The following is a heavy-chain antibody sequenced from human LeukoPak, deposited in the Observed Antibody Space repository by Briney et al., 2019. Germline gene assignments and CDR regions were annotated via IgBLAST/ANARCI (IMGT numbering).Heavy chain of an antibody. D-gene: IGHD3-10*01. Sequence: GGSLRLSCAASGFIFSSNWFSWVRQAPGKGLEWVGHIKSKTYGETTDYAEPVKGRFTISRDDAHDMVYLQLSSLRPEDTAVYYCITITITRGALWGLGTLVTVSS. CDR2: IKSKTYGETT. V-gene: IGHV3-15*01. CDR1: GFIFSSNW. J-gene: IGHJ4*02. CDR3: ITITITRGAL.